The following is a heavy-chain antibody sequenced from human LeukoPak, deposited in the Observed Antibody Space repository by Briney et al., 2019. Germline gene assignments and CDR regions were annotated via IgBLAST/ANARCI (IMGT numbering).Heavy chain of an antibody. CDR2: IIPIFGTA. J-gene: IGHJ6*02. Sequence: SVKVPCKASGGTFSSYAISWVRQAPGQGLEWMGGIIPIFGTANYAQKFQGRVTITADESTSTAYMELSSLRSEDTAVYYCARDQGSHFEGFYYYGMDVWGQGTTVTVSS. CDR1: GGTFSSYA. V-gene: IGHV1-69*13. D-gene: IGHD2/OR15-2a*01. CDR3: ARDQGSHFEGFYYYGMDV.